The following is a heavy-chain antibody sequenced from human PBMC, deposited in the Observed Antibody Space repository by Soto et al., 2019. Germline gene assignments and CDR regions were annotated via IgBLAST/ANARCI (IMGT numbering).Heavy chain of an antibody. CDR1: GGSISSGDYY. V-gene: IGHV4-30-4*01. D-gene: IGHD3-22*01. CDR2: IYYSGST. Sequence: SETLSLTCTVSGGSISSGDYYWSWIRQPPGKGLEWIGYIYYSGSTYYNPSLKSRVTISVDTSKNQFSLKLSSATAADTAVYYCARVERSIVGYYFDYWGQGTLVTVSS. J-gene: IGHJ4*02. CDR3: ARVERSIVGYYFDY.